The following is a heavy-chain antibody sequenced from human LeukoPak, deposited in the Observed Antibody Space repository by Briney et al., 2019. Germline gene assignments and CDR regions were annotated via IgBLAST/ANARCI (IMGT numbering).Heavy chain of an antibody. CDR2: IWYDGSNK. D-gene: IGHD3-10*01. V-gene: IGHV3-33*06. J-gene: IGHJ4*02. CDR1: GFTFSSYG. Sequence: GGSLRLSCAASGFTFSSYGMHWVRQAPGKGLEWVAVIWYDGSNKYYADSVKGRFTISRDSSKNTLYLQMNSLRAEDTAVYYCAKADQLVVRGVIIPLPPDYWGQGTLVTVSS. CDR3: AKADQLVVRGVIIPLPPDY.